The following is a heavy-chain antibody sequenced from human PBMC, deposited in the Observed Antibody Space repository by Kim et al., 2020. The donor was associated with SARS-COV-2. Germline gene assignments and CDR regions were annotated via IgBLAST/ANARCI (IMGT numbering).Heavy chain of an antibody. D-gene: IGHD5-18*01. CDR3: HYVDTAMVSLDY. V-gene: IGHV3-30*03. Sequence: GGSLRLSCAASGFTFSSYGMHWVRQAPGKGLEWVAVISYDGSNKYYADSVKGRFTISRDNSKNTLYLQMNSLRAEDTAVYYCHYVDTAMVSLDYWGQGTLVTVSS. CDR2: ISYDGSNK. CDR1: GFTFSSYG. J-gene: IGHJ4*02.